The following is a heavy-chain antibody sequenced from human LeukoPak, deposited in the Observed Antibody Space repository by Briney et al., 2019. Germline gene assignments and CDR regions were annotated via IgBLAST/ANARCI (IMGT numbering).Heavy chain of an antibody. CDR2: IHAVEGT. CDR3: TSGTDSRKLGY. D-gene: IGHD3-22*01. V-gene: IGHV4-34*01. Sequence: SETLSLTCTVSGDFLNNRYWDWIRQPPGKGLEWIGEIHAVEGTNYNPSLRSRVTVSLDTSKNQFSLKMSSVTAADTAVYYCTSGTDSRKLGYWGQGTLVTVSS. J-gene: IGHJ4*02. CDR1: GDFLNNRY.